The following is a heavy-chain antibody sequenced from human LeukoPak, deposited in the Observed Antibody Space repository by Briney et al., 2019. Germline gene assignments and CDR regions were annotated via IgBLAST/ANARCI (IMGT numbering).Heavy chain of an antibody. CDR2: ISGGGDYI. D-gene: IGHD5-18*01. CDR3: AKNWGPGMAFYES. V-gene: IGHV3-23*01. Sequence: GGSLRLSCVASGFSFSTYAMTWVRQAPGKGLEWVSAISGGGDYIYYADSVKGRFTTSRDNSKRTLYLQMGNLRAEDTAVYYCAKNWGPGMAFYESWGQGTQVTVSS. CDR1: GFSFSTYA. J-gene: IGHJ4*02.